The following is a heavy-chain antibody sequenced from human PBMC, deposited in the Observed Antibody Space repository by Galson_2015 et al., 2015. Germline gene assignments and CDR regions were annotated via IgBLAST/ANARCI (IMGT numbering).Heavy chain of an antibody. V-gene: IGHV4-34*01. Sequence: SETLSLTCAVYGGSISGYYWSWVRQPPGRGLEWIGEINHSGATNYNPSLKSRVTMSVDPSNTQFSLKLSSVTAADTTVYYCARGNSGSYSGWYFDLWGRGTLVTVSS. J-gene: IGHJ2*01. CDR1: GGSISGYY. CDR3: ARGNSGSYSGWYFDL. CDR2: INHSGAT. D-gene: IGHD1-26*01.